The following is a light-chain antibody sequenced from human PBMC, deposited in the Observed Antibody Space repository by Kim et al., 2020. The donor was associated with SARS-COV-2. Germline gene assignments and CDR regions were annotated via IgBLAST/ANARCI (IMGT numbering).Light chain of an antibody. Sequence: GQSITISCTGTSSDIGISDYVSWSKQHPGKAPKLMIYDVSKRPSGVSDRFSGSKSGKTASLTISGLQAEEEADYYCASYTSTYTWVFGGGTQLTVL. CDR3: ASYTSTYTWV. V-gene: IGLV2-14*03. J-gene: IGLJ3*02. CDR2: DVS. CDR1: SSDIGISDY.